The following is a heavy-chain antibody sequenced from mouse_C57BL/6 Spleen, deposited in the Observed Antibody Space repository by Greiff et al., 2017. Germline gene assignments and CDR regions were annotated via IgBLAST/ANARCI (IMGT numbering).Heavy chain of an antibody. CDR2: IWSGGST. V-gene: IGHV2-2*01. J-gene: IGHJ1*03. CDR3: ARSALYSNWYFDV. CDR1: GFSLTSYG. Sequence: VKLVESGPGLVQPSQSLSITCTVSGFSLTSYGVHWVRQSPGKGLEWLGVIWSGGSTDYNAAFISRLSISKDNSKSQVFFKMNSLQADDTAIYYCARSALYSNWYFDVWGTGTTVTVSS. D-gene: IGHD2-5*01.